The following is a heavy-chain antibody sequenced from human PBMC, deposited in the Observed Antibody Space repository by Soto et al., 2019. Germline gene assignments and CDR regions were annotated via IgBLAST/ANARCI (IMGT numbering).Heavy chain of an antibody. CDR1: GYTFTGYY. V-gene: IGHV1-2*04. J-gene: IGHJ6*02. CDR2: INPNSGGT. CDR3: ARDLNNWNDGYYYGMDV. D-gene: IGHD1-1*01. Sequence: ASVKVSCKASGYTFTGYYMHWVRQAPGQGLEWMGWINPNSGGTNYAQKFQGWVTVTRDTSISTAYMELSRLRSDDTAVYYCARDLNNWNDGYYYGMDVWGQGTTVTV.